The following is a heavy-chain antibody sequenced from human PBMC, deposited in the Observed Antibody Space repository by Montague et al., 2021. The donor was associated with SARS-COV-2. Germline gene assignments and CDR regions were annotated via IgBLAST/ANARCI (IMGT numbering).Heavy chain of an antibody. CDR1: GFTFSDYA. D-gene: IGHD3-16*01. V-gene: IGHV3-30*09. CDR2: ISYDGSNK. CDR3: ARDRLKWGMITFGGNDY. Sequence: SLRLSCAASGFTFSDYAIYWVRRVPGKGLEWVALISYDGSNKYYADSVKGRFAISRDNSKNTLYLQMNSLRAEDTAVYFCARDRLKWGMITFGGNDYWGQGTLVTVSS. J-gene: IGHJ4*02.